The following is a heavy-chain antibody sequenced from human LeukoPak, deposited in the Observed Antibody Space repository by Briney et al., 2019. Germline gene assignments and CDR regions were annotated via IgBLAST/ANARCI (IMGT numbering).Heavy chain of an antibody. V-gene: IGHV3-30*18. CDR2: ISKDETNT. CDR1: GFTFSNSA. Sequence: GGSLRLSRAASGFTFSNSAMHWVRQPPSKGLEWVTVISKDETNTYYADSVKGRFTISRDNSNNMLYLQMNSLRTEDTAVYYCAKVGSGNDYYWGQGTLVTVSS. CDR3: AKVGSGNDYY. J-gene: IGHJ4*02. D-gene: IGHD5-12*01.